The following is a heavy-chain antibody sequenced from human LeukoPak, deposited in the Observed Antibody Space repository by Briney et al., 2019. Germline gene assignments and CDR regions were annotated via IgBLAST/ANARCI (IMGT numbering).Heavy chain of an antibody. J-gene: IGHJ4*02. D-gene: IGHD3-22*01. CDR2: IYYSGST. CDR1: GGSISSSSYY. Sequence: SETLSLTCPVSGGSISSSSYYWGWIRQPPGKGLEWIGSIYYSGSTYYNPSLKSRATISVDTSKNQFSLKLSSVTAADTAVYYCARQNHYDSSGYNFDYWGQGTLVTVSS. V-gene: IGHV4-39*01. CDR3: ARQNHYDSSGYNFDY.